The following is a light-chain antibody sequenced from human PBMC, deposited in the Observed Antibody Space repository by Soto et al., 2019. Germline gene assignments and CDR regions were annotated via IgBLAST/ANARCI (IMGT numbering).Light chain of an antibody. CDR3: SSYTTRSTLV. Sequence: QSALTQPASVSGSPGQSITISCTGTFSDVGSYNLVSWYQQHPGKAPKLMIYEDTKRPSGVSNRFSGSKSGYTASLTISGLQAEDEADYYCSSYTTRSTLVFGGGTKLTVL. V-gene: IGLV2-14*02. J-gene: IGLJ3*02. CDR1: FSDVGSYNL. CDR2: EDT.